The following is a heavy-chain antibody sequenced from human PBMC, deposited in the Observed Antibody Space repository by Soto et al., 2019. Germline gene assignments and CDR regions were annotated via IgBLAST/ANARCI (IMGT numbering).Heavy chain of an antibody. D-gene: IGHD4-17*01. J-gene: IGHJ5*02. V-gene: IGHV1-69*01. CDR3: ARGPDYGDHGGWLDP. CDR2: ITPLFGTT. CDR1: GTFSSYS. Sequence: QGQLVQSGAEVGKPGSSVKVSCRGTFSSYSISWVRQAPGQGLEWMGGITPLFGTTTYAQKFQGRVTLTADASTNTAYMELSSLRSDDTAVYYCARGPDYGDHGGWLDPWGQGTLVTVSS.